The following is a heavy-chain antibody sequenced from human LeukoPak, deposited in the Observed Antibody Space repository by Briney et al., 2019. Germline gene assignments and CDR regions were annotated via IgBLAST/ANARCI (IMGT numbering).Heavy chain of an antibody. CDR1: GYTFTSYG. D-gene: IGHD3-10*01. J-gene: IGHJ5*02. CDR2: INPNSGGT. V-gene: IGHV1-2*02. CDR3: ARDWGVTMVRGVGQHNWFDP. Sequence: ASVKVSCKASGYTFTSYGISWVRQAPGQGLEWMGWINPNSGGTNYAQKFQGRVTMTRDTSISTAYMELSRLRSDDTAVYYCARDWGVTMVRGVGQHNWFDPWGQGTLVTVSS.